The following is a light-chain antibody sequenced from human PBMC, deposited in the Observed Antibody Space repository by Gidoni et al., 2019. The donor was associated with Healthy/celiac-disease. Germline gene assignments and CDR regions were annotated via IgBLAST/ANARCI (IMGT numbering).Light chain of an antibody. J-gene: IGLJ3*02. CDR2: SNN. CDR1: SSNIGSNT. V-gene: IGLV1-44*01. CDR3: AAWDDSLNGRV. Sequence: QSVLTQPPSASGTPGQRVTISCSGSSSNIGSNTINWYRQLPGTPPKLLIYSNNQRPSGVPDRFSGSKSGTSASLAISGLQSEDEADYYCAAWDDSLNGRVFGGGTKLTVL.